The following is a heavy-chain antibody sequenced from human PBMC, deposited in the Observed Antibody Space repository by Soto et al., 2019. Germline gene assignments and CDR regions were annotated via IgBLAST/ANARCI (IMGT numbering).Heavy chain of an antibody. CDR1: GGSISSGGYY. V-gene: IGHV4-31*03. J-gene: IGHJ4*02. Sequence: SETLSLTCTVSGGSISSGGYYWSWIRQHPGKGLEWIGYIYYSGSAYYNPSLRSRVTISVDTSKNHFSLKLSSVTAADTAVYYCARLPYTTTWHYFDYWGQGTLVTVSS. D-gene: IGHD2-2*02. CDR2: IYYSGSA. CDR3: ARLPYTTTWHYFDY.